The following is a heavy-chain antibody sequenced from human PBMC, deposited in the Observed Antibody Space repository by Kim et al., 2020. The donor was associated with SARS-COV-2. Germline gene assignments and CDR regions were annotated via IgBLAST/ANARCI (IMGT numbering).Heavy chain of an antibody. CDR3: ARDSRVGVAVAGFDY. V-gene: IGHV4-31*03. CDR1: GGSISSGGYY. CDR2: IYYSGST. D-gene: IGHD6-19*01. Sequence: SETLSLTCTVSGGSISSGGYYWSWIRQHPGKGLEWIGYIYYSGSTYYNPSLKSRVTISVDTSKNQFSLKLSSVTAADTAVYYCARDSRVGVAVAGFDYWGQGTLVTVSS. J-gene: IGHJ4*02.